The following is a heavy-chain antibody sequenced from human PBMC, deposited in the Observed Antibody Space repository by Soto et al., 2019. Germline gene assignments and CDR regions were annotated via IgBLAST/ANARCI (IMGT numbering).Heavy chain of an antibody. J-gene: IGHJ6*02. CDR2: ISYDGSNK. V-gene: IGHV3-30*18. CDR1: GFTFSSYG. Sequence: QVQLVESGGGVVQPGRSLRLSCAASGFTFSSYGMHWVRQAPGNGLEWVAVISYDGSNKYYADSVKGRFTISRDNSKNTLYLQMNSLRAEDTAVYYCANPLRPYYYYGMDVWGQGTTVTVSS. D-gene: IGHD3-10*01. CDR3: ANPLRPYYYYGMDV.